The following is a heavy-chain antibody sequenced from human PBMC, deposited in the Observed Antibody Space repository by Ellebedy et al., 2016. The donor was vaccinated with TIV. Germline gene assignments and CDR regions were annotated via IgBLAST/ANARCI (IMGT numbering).Heavy chain of an antibody. CDR3: AKYASDKYMDV. Sequence: PGGSLRLSCAASGFTFSSYAMSWVRQAPGKGLEWVSSISGGGGATYYADSVQGRFTISRDNSKNTLYVQMSSLRAEDTAVYYCAKYASDKYMDVWGKGTTVTVAS. CDR2: ISGGGGAT. D-gene: IGHD2-15*01. CDR1: GFTFSSYA. V-gene: IGHV3-23*01. J-gene: IGHJ6*03.